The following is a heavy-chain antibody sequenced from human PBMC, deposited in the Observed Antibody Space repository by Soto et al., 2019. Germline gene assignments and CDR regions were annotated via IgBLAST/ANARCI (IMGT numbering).Heavy chain of an antibody. D-gene: IGHD3-10*01. J-gene: IGHJ6*02. V-gene: IGHV4-39*02. Sequence: SETLSLTCTVSGGSISSSSYYWGWIRQPPGKGLEWIGSIYYSGSTYYNPSLKSRVIISVDTSKNQFSLKLSSVTAADTAVYYCARDRITMVRGVIIYYYGMDVWGQGTTVTVSS. CDR3: ARDRITMVRGVIIYYYGMDV. CDR1: GGSISSSSYY. CDR2: IYYSGST.